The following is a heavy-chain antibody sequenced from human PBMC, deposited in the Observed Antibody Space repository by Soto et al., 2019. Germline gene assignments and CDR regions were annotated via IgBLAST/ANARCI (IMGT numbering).Heavy chain of an antibody. J-gene: IGHJ3*02. CDR1: GYTFSTYT. CDR2: VNAGNGDT. Sequence: QVQLVQSGAEVKKRGASVKVSCKASGYTFSTYTMHWVRQAPGQRFEWMGWVNAGNGDTRYSQKFQGRVTITRDTFATTGYMELRSLTSEDTAVYYCARASSHHDGFDMLGQGTKVTVSS. V-gene: IGHV1-3*01. CDR3: ARASSHHDGFDM.